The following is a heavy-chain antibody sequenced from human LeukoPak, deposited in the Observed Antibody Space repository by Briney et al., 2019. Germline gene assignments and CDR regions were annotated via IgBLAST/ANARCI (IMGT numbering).Heavy chain of an antibody. J-gene: IGHJ4*02. Sequence: PSETLSLTCNVSGGSISSYCWIWIRQPPGKGLDWIGYIYYSRSTNCNPSLKSRVTISVDTSKNQFSLKLSSVTAADTAVYYCTSGSGTYADSWGPGTLVTVSS. CDR3: TSGSGTYADS. CDR1: GGSISSYC. D-gene: IGHD3-10*01. V-gene: IGHV4-59*01. CDR2: IYYSRST.